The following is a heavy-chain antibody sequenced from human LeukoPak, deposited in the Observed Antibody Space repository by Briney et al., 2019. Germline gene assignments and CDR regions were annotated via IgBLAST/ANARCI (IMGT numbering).Heavy chain of an antibody. V-gene: IGHV4-34*01. Sequence: NPSETLSLTCAVYGGSFSGYYWSWIRQPPGKGLERIGEINHSGSTNYNPSLKSRVTISVDTSKNQFSLKLSSVTAADTAVYYCARGRRGQQLVRGFDYWGQGTLVTVSS. D-gene: IGHD6-13*01. CDR3: ARGRRGQQLVRGFDY. J-gene: IGHJ4*02. CDR1: GGSFSGYY. CDR2: INHSGST.